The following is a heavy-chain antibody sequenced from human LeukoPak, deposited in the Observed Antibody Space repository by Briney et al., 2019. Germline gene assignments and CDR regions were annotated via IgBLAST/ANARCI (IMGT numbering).Heavy chain of an antibody. CDR1: GGTFISYA. D-gene: IGHD3-22*01. CDR2: IIPIFGTA. J-gene: IGHJ3*02. CDR3: ARPKDSSGPRTDAFDI. V-gene: IGHV1-69*05. Sequence: SLKVSCKASGGTFISYAISWVRQAPGQGLEWMGGIIPIFGTANYAQKFQGRVTITTDESTSTAYMELSSLRSEDTAVYHCARPKDSSGPRTDAFDIWGQGTMVTVSS.